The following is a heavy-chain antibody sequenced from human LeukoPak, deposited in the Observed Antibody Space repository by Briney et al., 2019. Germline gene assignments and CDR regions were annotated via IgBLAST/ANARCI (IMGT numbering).Heavy chain of an antibody. CDR3: AKDGGGSLEWLPPMDV. V-gene: IGHV3-23*01. Sequence: GGSLRLSCAASGFTFSSYAMSWVRQAPGKGLEWVSAISGSGGSTYYADSVKGRFTISRDNSKNTLYLQMNSLRAEDTAVYYCAKDGGGSLEWLPPMDVWGQGTTVTASS. CDR1: GFTFSSYA. D-gene: IGHD3-3*01. J-gene: IGHJ6*02. CDR2: ISGSGGST.